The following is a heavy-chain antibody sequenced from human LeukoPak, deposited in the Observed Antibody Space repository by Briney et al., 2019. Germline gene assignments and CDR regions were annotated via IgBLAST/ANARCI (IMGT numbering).Heavy chain of an antibody. CDR3: ARGEGGYYYDSSGYYSPY. D-gene: IGHD3-22*01. J-gene: IGHJ4*02. V-gene: IGHV1-18*01. Sequence: ASVKVSCKASGYTFTSYGISWARQAPGQGLEWMGWISAYNGNTNYAQKLQGRVTMTTDTSTSTAYMELRSLRSDDTAVYYCARGEGGYYYDSSGYYSPYWGQGTLVTVSS. CDR2: ISAYNGNT. CDR1: GYTFTSYG.